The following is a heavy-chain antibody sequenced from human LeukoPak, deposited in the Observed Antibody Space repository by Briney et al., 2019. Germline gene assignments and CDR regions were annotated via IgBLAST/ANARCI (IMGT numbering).Heavy chain of an antibody. CDR2: ISAYNGNT. Sequence: ASVKVSCKASGYAFTSYGISWVRQAPGQGLEWMGWISAYNGNTNYAQKLQGRVTMTTDTSTSTAYMELRSLRSDDTAVYYCARDRRAIATAGEYYFDYWGQGILVTVSS. CDR1: GYAFTSYG. D-gene: IGHD6-13*01. J-gene: IGHJ4*02. CDR3: ARDRRAIATAGEYYFDY. V-gene: IGHV1-18*01.